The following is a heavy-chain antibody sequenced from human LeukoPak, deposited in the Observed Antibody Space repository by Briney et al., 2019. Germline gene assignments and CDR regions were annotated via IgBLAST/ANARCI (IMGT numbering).Heavy chain of an antibody. D-gene: IGHD2-2*01. J-gene: IGHJ4*02. Sequence: GGSLRLSCAASGFTFSSNAMHWVRQAPGKGLEWVAFIRYDGSIKYYADSVKGRFTISRDNSKNTLYLEMNSLRVEDTAVYYCAKASVVVPVTMAHWGQGTLVTVSS. V-gene: IGHV3-30*02. CDR2: IRYDGSIK. CDR1: GFTFSSNA. CDR3: AKASVVVPVTMAH.